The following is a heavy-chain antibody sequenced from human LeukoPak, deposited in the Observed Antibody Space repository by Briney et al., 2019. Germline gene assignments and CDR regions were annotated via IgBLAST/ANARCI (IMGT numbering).Heavy chain of an antibody. V-gene: IGHV3-23*01. CDR2: ISGSGGST. CDR3: AKAGIAVAGTTHFDY. D-gene: IGHD6-19*01. CDR1: GFTLSSHA. Sequence: QAGESLRHSCAASGFTLSSHAMSWVRQAPGKGLEWVSAISGSGGSTYYADSVKGRVTISRDNSKNTLYLQMNSLRAEDTAVYYCAKAGIAVAGTTHFDYWGQGTLVTVSS. J-gene: IGHJ4*02.